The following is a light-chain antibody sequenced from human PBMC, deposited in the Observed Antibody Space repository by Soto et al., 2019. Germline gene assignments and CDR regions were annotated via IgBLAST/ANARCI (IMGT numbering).Light chain of an antibody. CDR1: HHISDY. CDR2: DAS. CDR3: RQYDSVPRL. J-gene: IGKJ4*01. Sequence: DIQMTQSPSSLSASVGDRVTITCQASHHISDYLNWYQQRPGKAPKLLIYDASNLQTGVPIRFRGSGSGTHFTLTISSLQPEDAATYYCRQYDSVPRLFGGGTNVEI. V-gene: IGKV1-33*01.